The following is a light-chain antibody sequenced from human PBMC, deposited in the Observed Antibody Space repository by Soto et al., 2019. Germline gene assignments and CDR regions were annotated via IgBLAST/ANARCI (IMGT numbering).Light chain of an antibody. CDR2: AAS. CDR1: QGISNY. J-gene: IGKJ1*01. V-gene: IGKV1-9*01. Sequence: DIQLTQSPSFLSASVGDRVTITCRASQGISNYVAWYQQKPGKAPNLLIYAASTLQSGVPPRFSGSGSGTEFTLTVSSLQPEDFATYYCQQLKSYPWTFGQGTKVEIK. CDR3: QQLKSYPWT.